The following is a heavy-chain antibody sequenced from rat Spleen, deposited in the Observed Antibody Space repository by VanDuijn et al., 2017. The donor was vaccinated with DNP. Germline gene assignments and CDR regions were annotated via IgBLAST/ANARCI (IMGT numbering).Heavy chain of an antibody. D-gene: IGHD1-12*02. J-gene: IGHJ1*01. V-gene: IGHV5-31*01. Sequence: EVQLVESGGGLVQPGKSLKLSCVASGFTFSYYWMTWIRQVPGKGLEWIASITSGRGVTSYPDSVKGRFTISRDNAKSTLYLQMNSLRSEYMATYYCVSPDYYDGSYPFFWVPGTMVTVSS. CDR1: GFTFSYYW. CDR2: ITSGRGVT. CDR3: VSPDYYDGSYPFF.